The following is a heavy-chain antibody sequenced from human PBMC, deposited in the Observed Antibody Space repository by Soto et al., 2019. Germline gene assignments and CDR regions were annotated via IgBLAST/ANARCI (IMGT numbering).Heavy chain of an antibody. CDR1: GFTFSNYA. CDR3: ATPAIGYCSGGSCYNFDY. D-gene: IGHD2-15*01. V-gene: IGHV3-23*01. Sequence: GGSLRLSCAASGFTFSNYAMSWVRQAPGKGLEWVSAISGSGGSTYYADSVKGRFTISRDNSKNTLYLQMNSLRAEDTAVYYCATPAIGYCSGGSCYNFDYWGQGTLVTVSS. J-gene: IGHJ4*02. CDR2: ISGSGGST.